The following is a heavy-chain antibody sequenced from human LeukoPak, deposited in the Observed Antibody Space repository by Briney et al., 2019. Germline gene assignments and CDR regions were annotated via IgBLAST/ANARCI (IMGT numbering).Heavy chain of an antibody. CDR2: ISSSSSYI. V-gene: IGHV3-21*01. CDR1: GFIFSNCW. Sequence: GGSLRLSCAASGFIFSNCWMSWVRQAPGKGLEWVSSISSSSSYIYYADSVKGRFTISRDNAKNSLYLQMNSLRAEDTAVYYCARVSDYGSGSYSADYWGQGTLVTVSS. D-gene: IGHD3-10*01. CDR3: ARVSDYGSGSYSADY. J-gene: IGHJ4*02.